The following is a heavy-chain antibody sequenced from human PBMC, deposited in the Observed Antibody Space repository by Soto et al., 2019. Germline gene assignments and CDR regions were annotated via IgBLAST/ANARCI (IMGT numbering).Heavy chain of an antibody. Sequence: QVQLVESGGGVVQPGRSLRLSCAASGFTFSSYGMHWVRQAPGKGLEWVAVIWYDGSNKYYADSVKGRFTISRDNSKNTLYLQMNSLRAEDTAVYYCARGDYCSLAWDYGMDVWGQGTTVTVSS. CDR1: GFTFSSYG. D-gene: IGHD3-10*01. CDR2: IWYDGSNK. CDR3: ARGDYCSLAWDYGMDV. J-gene: IGHJ6*02. V-gene: IGHV3-33*01.